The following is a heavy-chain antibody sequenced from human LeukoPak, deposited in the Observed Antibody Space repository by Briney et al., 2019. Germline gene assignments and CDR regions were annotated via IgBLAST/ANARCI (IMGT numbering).Heavy chain of an antibody. CDR2: IYYSGST. Sequence: SETLSLTCTFSGGSISSYYWRWIRQPPGKGLEWIGYIYYSGSTNYNPSLKSRVTISVDTSKNQFSLKLSSVTAADTAVYYCATRDNYYYYMDVWGKGTTVTVSS. CDR1: GGSISSYY. D-gene: IGHD2-21*02. V-gene: IGHV4-59*08. J-gene: IGHJ6*03. CDR3: ATRDNYYYYMDV.